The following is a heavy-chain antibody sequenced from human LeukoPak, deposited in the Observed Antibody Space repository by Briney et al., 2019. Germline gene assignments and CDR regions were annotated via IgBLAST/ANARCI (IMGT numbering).Heavy chain of an antibody. V-gene: IGHV3-53*01. Sequence: GGSLRLSCAASGFTVSSNYMSWVRQAPGKGLEWVSVIYSGGSTYYADSVKGRFTISRDNSKNTLYLQMNSLRAEDTAVYYCAREGFDYGGNKEYFQHWGQGTLVTVSS. D-gene: IGHD4-23*01. CDR2: IYSGGST. J-gene: IGHJ1*01. CDR1: GFTVSSNY. CDR3: AREGFDYGGNKEYFQH.